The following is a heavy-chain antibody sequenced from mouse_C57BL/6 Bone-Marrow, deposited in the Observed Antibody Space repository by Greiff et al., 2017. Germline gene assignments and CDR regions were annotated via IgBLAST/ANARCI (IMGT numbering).Heavy chain of an antibody. J-gene: IGHJ3*01. Sequence: VQLQQPGAELVKPGASVKLSCKASGYTFTSYWMHWVKQRPGPGLEWIGMIHPNSGSTNYNEKFKSKATLTVDTSSSTAYMQLSSLTSEYSAVYYCSRDILAWFAYWGQGTLVTVSA. D-gene: IGHD1-3*01. CDR2: IHPNSGST. V-gene: IGHV1-64*01. CDR3: SRDILAWFAY. CDR1: GYTFTSYW.